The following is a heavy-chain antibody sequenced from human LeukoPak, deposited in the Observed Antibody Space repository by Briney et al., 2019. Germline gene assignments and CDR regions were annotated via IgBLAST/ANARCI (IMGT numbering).Heavy chain of an antibody. J-gene: IGHJ3*01. CDR1: GFIFSNYP. CDR2: ISYDGTNT. V-gene: IGHV3-30*04. Sequence: PGRSLRLSCAASGFIFSNYPMHWVRQAPGKGLEWVAVISYDGTNTYYVDSVKGRFTISRDNSKNTLYLQMNSLRAEDTAVYYCAKAIRIGYYYDSSGYSPWGQGTMVTVSS. CDR3: AKAIRIGYYYDSSGYSP. D-gene: IGHD3-22*01.